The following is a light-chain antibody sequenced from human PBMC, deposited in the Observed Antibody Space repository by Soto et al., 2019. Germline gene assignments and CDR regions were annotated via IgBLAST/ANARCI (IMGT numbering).Light chain of an antibody. J-gene: IGKJ1*01. CDR2: DAP. CDR3: QQYNSYSRT. Sequence: DIQMTQSPSTLSASVGDRVTITCRASQSISSWLAWYQQKPGKAPKLLIYDAPSLESGVPSRFSGSGSGTEFTLTISSLQPDDFATYYCQQYNSYSRTFGQAPKVDIK. V-gene: IGKV1-5*01. CDR1: QSISSW.